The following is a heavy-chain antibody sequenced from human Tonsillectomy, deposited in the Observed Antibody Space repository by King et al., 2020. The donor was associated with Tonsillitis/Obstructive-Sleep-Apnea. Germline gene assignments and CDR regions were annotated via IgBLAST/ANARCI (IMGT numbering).Heavy chain of an antibody. V-gene: IGHV3-66*01. CDR1: GFTVSSNY. J-gene: IGHJ4*02. Sequence: VQLVESGGGLVQPGGSLRLSCAASGFTVSSNYMSWVRQAPGKGLEWVSIIYSYTSTYYTDSVRGRFPISRDNSKNTLDLQMNSLSVEDTAVYYCARGYGVGWGQGTLVTVSS. CDR2: IYSYTST. CDR3: ARGYGVG. D-gene: IGHD4-17*01.